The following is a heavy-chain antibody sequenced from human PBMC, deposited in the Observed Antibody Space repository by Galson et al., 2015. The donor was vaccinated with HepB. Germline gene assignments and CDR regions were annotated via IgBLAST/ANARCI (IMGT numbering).Heavy chain of an antibody. CDR1: GYSFTSYW. D-gene: IGHD6-19*01. Sequence: QSGAEVKKPGESLRISCKGSGYSFTSYWISWVRQMPGKGLEWMGRIDPSDSYTNYSPSFQGHVTISADKSISTAYLQWSSLKASDTAMYYCARLALSKYSSGWYSSWFDPWGQGTLVTVSS. V-gene: IGHV5-10-1*01. CDR2: IDPSDSYT. CDR3: ARLALSKYSSGWYSSWFDP. J-gene: IGHJ5*02.